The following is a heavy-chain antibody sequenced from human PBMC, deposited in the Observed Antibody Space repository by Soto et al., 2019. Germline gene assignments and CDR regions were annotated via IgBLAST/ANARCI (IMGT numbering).Heavy chain of an antibody. CDR3: ARVSPYSSGWYYFDY. CDR2: IIPIFGTA. V-gene: IGHV1-69*13. D-gene: IGHD6-19*01. CDR1: GGTFSSYA. J-gene: IGHJ4*02. Sequence: SVKVSCKASGGTFSSYAISWVRQAPGQGLEWMGGIIPIFGTANYAQKFQGRVTITADESTSTAYMELSSLRSEDTAVYYCARVSPYSSGWYYFDYWGQGTLVTVSS.